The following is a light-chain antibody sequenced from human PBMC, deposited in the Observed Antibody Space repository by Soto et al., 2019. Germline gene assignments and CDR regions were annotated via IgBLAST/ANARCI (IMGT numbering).Light chain of an antibody. CDR3: SSYTSSSTWV. CDR2: EVS. CDR1: SSDVGGYNY. Sequence: QSALTQPASVSGSPGQSITISCTGTSSDVGGYNYVSWYQQHPGKAPKLMIYEVSNRPSGVSNRFSGSKSGNTASLTISGLQDEDEADYYCSSYTSSSTWVFGTGTKLNVL. J-gene: IGLJ1*01. V-gene: IGLV2-14*01.